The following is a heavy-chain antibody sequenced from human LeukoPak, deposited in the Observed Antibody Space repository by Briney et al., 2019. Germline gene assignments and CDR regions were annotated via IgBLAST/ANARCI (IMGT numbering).Heavy chain of an antibody. CDR3: ARHLWSAYHKFYY. D-gene: IGHD3-3*01. V-gene: IGHV4-38-2*01. J-gene: IGHJ4*02. CDR1: GYSISSGYY. Sequence: PSETLSLTCAVSGYSISSGYYWGWIRQPPGKGLEWIGSIYHSGSTYYNPSLKSRVTISVDTSKNQFSLKLSSVTAAYTAVYYCARHLWSAYHKFYYWGQGTLVSVSS. CDR2: IYHSGST.